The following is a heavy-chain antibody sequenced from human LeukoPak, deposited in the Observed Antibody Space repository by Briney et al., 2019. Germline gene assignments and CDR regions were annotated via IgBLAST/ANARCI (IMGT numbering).Heavy chain of an antibody. J-gene: IGHJ4*02. CDR2: ISYDGSDE. D-gene: IGHD6-19*01. Sequence: GGSLRLSCAASGFTFSSYGMPWVRQAPGKGLEWVAVISYDGSDEYYADSVKGRFTISRDDSKNTMYLQMNSLRVEDTAVYYCAKQRSGGSGWCMDYWGQGTLVTVSS. V-gene: IGHV3-30*18. CDR3: AKQRSGGSGWCMDY. CDR1: GFTFSSYG.